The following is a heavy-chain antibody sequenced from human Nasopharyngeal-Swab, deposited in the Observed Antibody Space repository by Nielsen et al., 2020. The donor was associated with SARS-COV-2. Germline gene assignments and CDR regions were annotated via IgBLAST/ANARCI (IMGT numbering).Heavy chain of an antibody. CDR1: GFAFTDYS. CDR3: VREFEATGATYLDY. J-gene: IGHJ4*02. CDR2: ITSSSSTR. V-gene: IGHV3-48*02. Sequence: GGSLRLSCAASGFAFTDYSMDWVRQAPGKGLEWVSYITSSSSTRYYADSVKGRFTVSRDNAKNSLHLQMSSLRDEDTAVYYCVREFEATGATYLDYWGLGTLVTVSS. D-gene: IGHD1-26*01.